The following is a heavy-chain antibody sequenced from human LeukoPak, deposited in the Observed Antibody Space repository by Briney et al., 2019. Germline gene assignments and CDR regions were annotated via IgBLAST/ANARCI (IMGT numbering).Heavy chain of an antibody. V-gene: IGHV4-30-4*01. D-gene: IGHD2-2*01. CDR3: AREPLVVVPAAAVYYYGMDV. Sequence: PSETLSFTCTVSGGSISSGDYYWSWIRQPPGKGLEWIGYIYYSGSTYYNPSLKSRVTISVDTSKNQFSLKLSSVTAADTAVYYCAREPLVVVPAAAVYYYGMDVWGKGTTVTVSS. CDR2: IYYSGST. J-gene: IGHJ6*04. CDR1: GGSISSGDYY.